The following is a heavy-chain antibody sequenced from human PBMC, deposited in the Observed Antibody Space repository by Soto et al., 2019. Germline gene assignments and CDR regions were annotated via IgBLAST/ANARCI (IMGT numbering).Heavy chain of an antibody. CDR3: TTYLYDFWIVSDDTESSEMDT. Sequence: GGSLRLACAASGFAIINAWMNWVRPGPWKGLEWVGRIKSKAYGGTTDYAAPVKGRFTISRDDSRDTLYLQMNSLKTEDTAVYYCTTYLYDFWIVSDDTESSEMDTCGQDATLPISS. CDR2: IKSKAYGGTT. J-gene: IGHJ6*02. CDR1: GFAIINAW. V-gene: IGHV3-15*01. D-gene: IGHD3-3*01.